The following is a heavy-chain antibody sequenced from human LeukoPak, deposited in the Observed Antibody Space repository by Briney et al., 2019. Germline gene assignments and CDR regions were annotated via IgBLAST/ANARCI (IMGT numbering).Heavy chain of an antibody. J-gene: IGHJ4*02. CDR2: MNPISGNT. CDR1: GYTFTSYD. V-gene: IGHV1-8*01. D-gene: IGHD5-12*01. CDR3: ARGSFAGGYSGYGHFDY. Sequence: ASVKVSCKASGYTFTSYDINWVRQATGQGLEWMGWMNPISGNTGHAQKFQGRVTMTTDTSTSTAYMELRSLRSDDTPVYYCARGSFAGGYSGYGHFDYWGQGALVTVSS.